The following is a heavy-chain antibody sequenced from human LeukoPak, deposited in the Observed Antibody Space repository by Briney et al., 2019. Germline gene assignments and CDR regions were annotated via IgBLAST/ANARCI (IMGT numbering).Heavy chain of an antibody. CDR3: ATPLXYYDXXGHXQGGD. V-gene: IGHV3-7*03. CDR2: IKEDGTRK. CDR1: GFTFSSYA. D-gene: IGHD3-22*01. Sequence: GGSLRLSCAASGFTFSSYAMSWVRQAPGKGLEWVANIKEDGTRKNYMDSVKGRFTISRDNAKNSLYLQMSGLRAEDTARYYCATPLXYYDXXGHXQGGDWGQGTLVTVSS. J-gene: IGHJ4*02.